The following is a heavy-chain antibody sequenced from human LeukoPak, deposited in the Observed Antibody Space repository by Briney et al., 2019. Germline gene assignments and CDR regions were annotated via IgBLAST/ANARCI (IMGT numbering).Heavy chain of an antibody. D-gene: IGHD2-2*01. J-gene: IGHJ6*03. CDR2: IYHSEST. V-gene: IGHV4-38-2*02. CDR3: ARGGGIPYCSCTSCLRLYYYYYMDV. Sequence: SETLSLTCTVSGYSISSGYYWGWIRQPPGKGLEWIGSIYHSESTYYNPSLKSRVTISVDTSKNQFSLKLSSVTAADTAVYYCARGGGIPYCSCTSCLRLYYYYYMDVWGKGTTVTVSS. CDR1: GYSISSGYY.